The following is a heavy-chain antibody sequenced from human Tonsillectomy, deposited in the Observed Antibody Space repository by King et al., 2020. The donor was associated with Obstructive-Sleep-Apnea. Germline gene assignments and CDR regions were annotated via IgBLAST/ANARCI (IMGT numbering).Heavy chain of an antibody. CDR3: ARVGDWGGYSNNWFDP. Sequence: LQLQESGPGLVKPSETLSLTCTVSGGSISRSSYYWGWIRQPPGKGLEWIGNIYYSGSTYYNPSLKSRVTISVDTSKNQFSLKLSSVTAADTALYYCARVGDWGGYSNNWFDPWGQGTLVTVSS. D-gene: IGHD3-3*01. CDR1: GGSISRSSYY. J-gene: IGHJ5*02. CDR2: IYYSGST. V-gene: IGHV4-39*07.